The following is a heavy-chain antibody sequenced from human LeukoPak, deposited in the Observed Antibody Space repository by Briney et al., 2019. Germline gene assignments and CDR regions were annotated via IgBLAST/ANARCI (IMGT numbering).Heavy chain of an antibody. D-gene: IGHD2-2*01. J-gene: IGHJ4*02. CDR1: GFTFSSYG. CDR2: ISYDGSNK. CDR3: AKDGQLQGRPFDY. V-gene: IGHV3-30*18. Sequence: GRSLRLSCAASGFTFSSYGMHWVRQAPGKGLEWVAVISYDGSNKYYADSVKGRFTISRDNSKSTLYLQMNSLRAEDTAVYYCAKDGQLQGRPFDYWGQGTLVTVSS.